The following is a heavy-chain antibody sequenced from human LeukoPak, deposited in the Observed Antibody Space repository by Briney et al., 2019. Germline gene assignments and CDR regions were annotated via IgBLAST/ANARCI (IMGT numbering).Heavy chain of an antibody. V-gene: IGHV3-23*01. CDR1: GFTFDNYA. CDR3: AKHDERNYYYFMDV. CDR2: ISASGDTT. J-gene: IGHJ6*03. Sequence: GGSLRLSCAASGFTFDNYAMSWVRQAPGQGLEWVSSISASGDTTYHAHSVKGRFTISRDNSKNTLFLQMDSLRAEDSALYYCAKHDERNYYYFMDVWGRGTTVTVSS. D-gene: IGHD1-1*01.